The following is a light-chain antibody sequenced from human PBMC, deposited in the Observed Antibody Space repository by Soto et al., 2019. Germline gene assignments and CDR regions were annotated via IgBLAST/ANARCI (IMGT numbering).Light chain of an antibody. J-gene: IGKJ3*01. Sequence: EIVLTQSPATLSLSPGERATLSCRASQSVSSYLAWYQQKPGQAPTLLIYGASNRATAFPARFSGSGSGTDFTLTISSLEPEDFAVYYCQQRSNWPPFTFGPGTKVDIK. V-gene: IGKV3-11*01. CDR2: GAS. CDR3: QQRSNWPPFT. CDR1: QSVSSY.